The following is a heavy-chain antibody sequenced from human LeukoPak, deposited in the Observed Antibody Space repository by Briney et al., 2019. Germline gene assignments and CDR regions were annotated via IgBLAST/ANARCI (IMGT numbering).Heavy chain of an antibody. CDR1: GGSITSSSYY. D-gene: IGHD6-19*01. CDR3: ARRDSSGVVPRWDY. V-gene: IGHV4-39*01. CDR2: IYYSGST. J-gene: IGHJ4*02. Sequence: SETLSLTCTVSGGSITSSSYYWGWIRQPPGKGLEWIGSIYYSGSTYYNPSLKSRVTISVDTSKKQFSLKLSSVTAANTAVYYCARRDSSGVVPRWDYWGQGTLVTVSS.